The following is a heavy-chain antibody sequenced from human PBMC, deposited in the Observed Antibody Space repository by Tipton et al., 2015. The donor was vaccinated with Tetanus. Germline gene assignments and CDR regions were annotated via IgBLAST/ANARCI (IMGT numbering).Heavy chain of an antibody. J-gene: IGHJ4*02. Sequence: SLRLSCAASGFAFSSFGIHWVRQPPGKGLEWVALIWFDANSVHYADSVKGRFSISRDNSKNVVYLQMNRLRVEDTAMHYCARDGDSVYFPGSGRFDYWGQGP. CDR3: ARDGDSVYFPGSGRFDY. V-gene: IGHV3-33*01. D-gene: IGHD5/OR15-5a*01. CDR2: IWFDANSV. CDR1: GFAFSSFG.